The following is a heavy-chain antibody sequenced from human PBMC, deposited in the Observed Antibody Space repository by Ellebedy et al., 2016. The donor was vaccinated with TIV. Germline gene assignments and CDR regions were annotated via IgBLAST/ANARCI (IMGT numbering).Heavy chain of an antibody. J-gene: IGHJ3*02. Sequence: ASVKVSXKASGYTFTSYGISWMRQAPGQGLEWMGWISAYNGNTNYAQKLQGRVTMTTDTSTSTAYMELRSLRSDDTAVYYCARDRRYCGGDCPNDAFDIWGQGTMVTVSS. V-gene: IGHV1-18*01. CDR1: GYTFTSYG. D-gene: IGHD2-21*02. CDR2: ISAYNGNT. CDR3: ARDRRYCGGDCPNDAFDI.